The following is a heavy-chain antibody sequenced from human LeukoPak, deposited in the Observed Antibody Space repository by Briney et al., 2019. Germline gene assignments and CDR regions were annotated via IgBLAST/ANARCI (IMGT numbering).Heavy chain of an antibody. D-gene: IGHD3-22*01. CDR2: ISWNSGSI. CDR3: AKDRYYYDSSGCDY. Sequence: PGRSLRLSCAASGFTFDDYAMHWVRQAPGKGLEWVSGISWNSGSIGYADSMKGRFTISRDNAKNSLYLQMNSLRAEDTALYYCAKDRYYYDSSGCDYWGQGTLVTVSS. V-gene: IGHV3-9*01. CDR1: GFTFDDYA. J-gene: IGHJ4*02.